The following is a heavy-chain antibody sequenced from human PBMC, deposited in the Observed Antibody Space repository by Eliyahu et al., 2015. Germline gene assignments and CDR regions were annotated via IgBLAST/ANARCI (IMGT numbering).Heavy chain of an antibody. D-gene: IGHD5-24*01. CDR3: ARDRDGYNSAADAFDI. J-gene: IGHJ3*02. CDR2: IWYDGSNK. Sequence: QVQLVESGGGVVQPGXSLRLSCAASGFXFSSYGMHWVRQXPGKGLEWVAVIWYDGSNKYYADSVKGRFTISRDNSKNTLYLQMNSLRAEDTAVYYCARDRDGYNSAADAFDIWGQGTMVTVSS. CDR1: GFXFSSYG. V-gene: IGHV3-33*01.